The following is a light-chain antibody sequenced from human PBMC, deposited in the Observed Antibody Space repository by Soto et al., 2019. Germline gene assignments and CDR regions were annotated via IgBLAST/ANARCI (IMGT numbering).Light chain of an antibody. V-gene: IGKV3-20*01. CDR2: DVS. CDR3: QQYGSSLWT. J-gene: IGKJ1*01. CDR1: QGFTTNF. Sequence: EIVMTQSPATLSVSPGERATLSCRACQGFTTNFFWYQQKSGQSPRLLIYDVSIRATGVPARFSGTGSETDFTLTISRLEPEDFAVYYCQQYGSSLWTFGQGTKV.